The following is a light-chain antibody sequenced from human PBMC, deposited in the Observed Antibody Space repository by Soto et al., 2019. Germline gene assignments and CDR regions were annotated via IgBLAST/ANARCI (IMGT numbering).Light chain of an antibody. Sequence: DIVMTQSPLSLPAIPGEPSSISCSSSQILLHSNGYNYLDWYLQKPGQSPQLLIFLGSSRASGVPVRFSGSGSGTDFTLNISRVEAEDVGVYYCMQALQTITFGQGTRLEIK. J-gene: IGKJ5*01. CDR2: LGS. V-gene: IGKV2-28*01. CDR3: MQALQTIT. CDR1: QILLHSNGYNY.